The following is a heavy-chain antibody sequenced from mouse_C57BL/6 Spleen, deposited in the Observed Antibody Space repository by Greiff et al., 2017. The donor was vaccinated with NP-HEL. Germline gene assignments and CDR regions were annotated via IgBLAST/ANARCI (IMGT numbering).Heavy chain of an antibody. CDR2: IDPSDSYT. V-gene: IGHV1-69*01. D-gene: IGHD1-1*01. CDR3: ARSGGYYGSRYYFDY. J-gene: IGHJ2*01. Sequence: QVQLQQPGAELVMPGASVKLSCKASGYTFTSYWMHWVKQRPGQGLEWIGEIDPSDSYTNYNQKFKGKSTLTVDKSSSTAYMQLSSLTSEDSAVYYCARSGGYYGSRYYFDYWGQGTTLTVSS. CDR1: GYTFTSYW.